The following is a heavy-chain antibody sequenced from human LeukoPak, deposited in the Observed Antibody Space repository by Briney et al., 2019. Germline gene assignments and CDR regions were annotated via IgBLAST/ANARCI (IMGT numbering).Heavy chain of an antibody. Sequence: GGSLRLSCAASGFTFSGYAMSWVRQTPGKGLEWVSAISGSGGSTYYADSVKGRFTISRDNSKNTLYLQMNSLRAEDTAVYYCAKDQEIVVVIKGNWFDPWGQGTLVTVSS. CDR1: GFTFSGYA. D-gene: IGHD3-22*01. CDR3: AKDQEIVVVIKGNWFDP. CDR2: ISGSGGST. V-gene: IGHV3-23*01. J-gene: IGHJ5*02.